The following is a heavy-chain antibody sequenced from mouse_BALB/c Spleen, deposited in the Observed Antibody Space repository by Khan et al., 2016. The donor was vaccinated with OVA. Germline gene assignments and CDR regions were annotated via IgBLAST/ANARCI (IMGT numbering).Heavy chain of an antibody. V-gene: IGHV1-4*01. CDR1: GYIFTNYM. CDR3: ARGGYGSFGF. J-gene: IGHJ3*01. D-gene: IGHD1-1*01. CDR2: INPSNDYS. Sequence: QVRLQQSGAELARPGASVKMSCKASGYIFTNYMMHWVKQRPGQGLEWIGDINPSNDYSNYNQNFKDKATLTAEKSSSTAYMQLSSLTSEDSAVYYGARGGYGSFGFWGQGTLVTVSA.